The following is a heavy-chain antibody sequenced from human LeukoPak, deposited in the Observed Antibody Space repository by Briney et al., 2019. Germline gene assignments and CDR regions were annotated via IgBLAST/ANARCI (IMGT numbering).Heavy chain of an antibody. V-gene: IGHV3-23*01. D-gene: IGHD2-2*01. CDR1: GFTFSSYA. CDR3: AKTRIVCTSVSCPGGGFDY. Sequence: GGSLRLSCAASGFTFSSYAMSWVRQAPGKGLELVSGIRGSGDITYYADSVKGRFTISRDNFKNTLYLQMNSLRAEDTAVYYCAKTRIVCTSVSCPGGGFDYWGHGTLVTVSS. CDR2: IRGSGDIT. J-gene: IGHJ4*01.